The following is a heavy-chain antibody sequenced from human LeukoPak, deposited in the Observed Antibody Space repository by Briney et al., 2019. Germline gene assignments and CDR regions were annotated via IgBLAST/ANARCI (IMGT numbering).Heavy chain of an antibody. D-gene: IGHD2-2*01. CDR1: GFTFRSYW. Sequence: GGSLRLSCAASGFTFRSYWMSWVRQAPGKGLEWVANIKQDGSEKYYVDSVKGRFTISRDNAKNSLYLQMNCLRAEDTAVYYCARDDCSSISCYHNWFDPWGQGTLVTVSS. V-gene: IGHV3-7*01. J-gene: IGHJ5*02. CDR2: IKQDGSEK. CDR3: ARDDCSSISCYHNWFDP.